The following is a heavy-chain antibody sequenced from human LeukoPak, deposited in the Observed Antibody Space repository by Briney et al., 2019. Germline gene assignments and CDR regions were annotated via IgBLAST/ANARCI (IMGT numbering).Heavy chain of an antibody. J-gene: IGHJ4*02. V-gene: IGHV3-23*01. CDR3: AAQHSIAVGPIY. CDR1: GFTFSSYA. CDR2: ISGSGGST. Sequence: GGSLRLSCAASGFTFSSYAMSWVRQAPGKGLEWVSAISGSGGSTYYADSVKGRFTISRDNSKNTLYLQMNSLRAEDTAVYYCAAQHSIAVGPIYWGQGALVTVSS. D-gene: IGHD6-19*01.